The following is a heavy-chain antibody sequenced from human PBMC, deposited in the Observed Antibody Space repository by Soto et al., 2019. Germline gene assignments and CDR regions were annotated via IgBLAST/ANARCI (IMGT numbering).Heavy chain of an antibody. V-gene: IGHV4-31*03. CDR2: IYYSGSI. J-gene: IGHJ5*02. CDR3: ARQSESTGYFYGWFDP. CDR1: GGSITSRGYY. Sequence: QVQLQESGPGLVRPSQTLSLTCTVSGGSITSRGYYWTWIRQHPGKGLEWIGNIYYSGSIHFNPSLQSRLTMLVDTSENQFSLKLTSVTAADTAVYYCARQSESTGYFYGWFDPWGQGTLVTVSS. D-gene: IGHD3-9*01.